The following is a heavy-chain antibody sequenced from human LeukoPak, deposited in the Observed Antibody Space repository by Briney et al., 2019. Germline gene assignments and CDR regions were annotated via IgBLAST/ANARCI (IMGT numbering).Heavy chain of an antibody. CDR3: AKDLYYGSGSYGYFDY. CDR2: ISGSGGST. CDR1: GFTFSSYA. J-gene: IGHJ4*02. D-gene: IGHD3-10*01. Sequence: GGSLRLSCAASGFTFSSYAMSWVRQAPGKGLEWVSAISGSGGSTYYADSVKGRFTISRDNSKNTLYLQMNSLRAEDTAVYYCAKDLYYGSGSYGYFDYWGQGTLVTVSS. V-gene: IGHV3-23*01.